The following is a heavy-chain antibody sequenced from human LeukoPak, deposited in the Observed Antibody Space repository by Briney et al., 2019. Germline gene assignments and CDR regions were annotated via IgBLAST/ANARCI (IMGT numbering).Heavy chain of an antibody. D-gene: IGHD3-3*01. Sequence: SETLSLTGTVPVGSIGSYSWGGFGKPPGKDLEGIGIIYSSGSTNYNPSLKSRVTISVDTSKNQFSLKLSSVTAADTAVYYCARDGRDFWSGYSDPRPFDYWGQGTLVTVSS. CDR2: IYSSGST. V-gene: IGHV4-59*13. J-gene: IGHJ4*02. CDR1: VGSIGSYS. CDR3: ARDGRDFWSGYSDPRPFDY.